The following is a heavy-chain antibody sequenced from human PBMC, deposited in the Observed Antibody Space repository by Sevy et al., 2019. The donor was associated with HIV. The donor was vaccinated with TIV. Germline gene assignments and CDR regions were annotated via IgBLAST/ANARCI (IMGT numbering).Heavy chain of an antibody. CDR2: IEQDGSEK. D-gene: IGHD3-10*01. CDR1: GFTFSSYW. CDR3: ARDRGSGSSLYYYYGMDV. Sequence: AGSLRLSCAASGFTFSSYWMSWVRQAPGKELEWVANIEQDGSEKYYVDSVKGRFTISRDNAKNSLYLQMNSLRAEDTDVYYCARDRGSGSSLYYYYGMDVWGQGTTVTVSS. J-gene: IGHJ6*02. V-gene: IGHV3-7*01.